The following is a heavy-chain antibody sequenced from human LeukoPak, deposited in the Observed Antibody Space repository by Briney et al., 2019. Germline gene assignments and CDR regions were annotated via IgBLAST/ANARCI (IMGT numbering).Heavy chain of an antibody. V-gene: IGHV1-2*02. Sequence: ASVKVSCKASGYTFTGYYMHWVRQAPGQGLEWMGWINPNSGGTNYAQKFQGRVTMTRDTSISTAYMELSRLRSDDTAVYYCARDPQGNYSTSPFDYWGQGTLVTVSS. D-gene: IGHD4-11*01. CDR2: INPNSGGT. CDR1: GYTFTGYY. J-gene: IGHJ4*02. CDR3: ARDPQGNYSTSPFDY.